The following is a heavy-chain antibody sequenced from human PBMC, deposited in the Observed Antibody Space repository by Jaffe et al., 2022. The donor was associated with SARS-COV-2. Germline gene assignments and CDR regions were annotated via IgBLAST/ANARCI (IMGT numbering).Heavy chain of an antibody. CDR3: ARVGGVMATIGGFNY. J-gene: IGHJ4*02. Sequence: EVQLVESGGGLVQPGGSLRLSCAASGFTFSSYWMNWVRQAPGKGLEWVANIEQDGSEKYYVDSVKGRFTISRDNAKNSLYLQMNSLRAEDTAVYYCARVGGVMATIGGFNYWGQGTLVTVSS. CDR2: IEQDGSEK. D-gene: IGHD2-21*01. CDR1: GFTFSSYW. V-gene: IGHV3-7*03.